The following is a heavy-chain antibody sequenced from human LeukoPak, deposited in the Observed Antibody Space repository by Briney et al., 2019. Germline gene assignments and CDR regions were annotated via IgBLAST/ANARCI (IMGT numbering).Heavy chain of an antibody. CDR2: ISAYNGNR. D-gene: IGHD5-12*01. CDR3: ARVTSGYDPFDY. CDR1: GYTFTNYD. Sequence: ASVKVSCKASGYTFTNYDISWVRQAPGQGLEWMGWISAYNGNRNYARKLQGRVTMTTDTSTSTAYMELRSLRSDDTAFYYCARVTSGYDPFDYWGQGTLVTVSS. V-gene: IGHV1-18*01. J-gene: IGHJ4*02.